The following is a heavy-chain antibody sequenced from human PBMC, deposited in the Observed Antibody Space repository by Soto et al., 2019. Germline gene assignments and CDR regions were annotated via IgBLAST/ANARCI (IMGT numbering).Heavy chain of an antibody. D-gene: IGHD4-17*01. CDR1: GFTFSSYA. V-gene: IGHV3-23*01. Sequence: EVQLLESGGGLVQPGGSLRLSCAASGFTFSSYAMSWVRQAPGKGLEWVSAISGSGGSTYYADSGKGRFTISRDNSKNTLYLQMNSLRAEDTAVYYCAKQAPGHDERNTVTTKRGFDYWGQGTLVTVSS. J-gene: IGHJ4*02. CDR2: ISGSGGST. CDR3: AKQAPGHDERNTVTTKRGFDY.